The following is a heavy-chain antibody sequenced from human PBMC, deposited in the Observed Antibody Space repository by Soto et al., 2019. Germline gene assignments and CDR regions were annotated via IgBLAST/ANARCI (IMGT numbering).Heavy chain of an antibody. CDR3: ARAHAPTLPFDY. V-gene: IGHV4-59*01. CDR2: IIHSGNA. Sequence: PSETLTLTCTVSGGSMRTVYWSWIRQPPGKRLEWTGFIIHSGNAKYNPSLKSRVTISIDTSKSQFSLSLDSVTAADTAVYFCARAHAPTLPFDYWGLGTLVTVSS. CDR1: GGSMRTVY. D-gene: IGHD2-15*01. J-gene: IGHJ4*01.